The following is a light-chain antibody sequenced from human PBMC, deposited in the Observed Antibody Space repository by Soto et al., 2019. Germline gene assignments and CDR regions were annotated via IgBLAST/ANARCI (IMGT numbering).Light chain of an antibody. CDR2: GAS. CDR3: QQYYNWPRT. V-gene: IGKV3-15*01. J-gene: IGKJ1*01. CDR1: QSVSSS. Sequence: EIVLTQSPATLSLSPGERATLSCRASQSVSSSLAWYQQKPGQAPRLLIFGASARPTGIPARISGSGSGTEFTLTISSLRSEDFAVFFCQQYYNWPRTFGQGTKVEI.